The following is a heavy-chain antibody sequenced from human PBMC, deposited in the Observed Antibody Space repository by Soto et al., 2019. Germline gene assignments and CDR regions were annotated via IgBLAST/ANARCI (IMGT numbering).Heavy chain of an antibody. D-gene: IGHD1-26*01. CDR2: IYYSGST. CDR3: AAGELAIYYFDS. J-gene: IGHJ4*02. Sequence: SETLSLTCTVSGGSISSGGYYWSWIRQHPGKGLEWIGYIYYSGSTYYNPSLKSRVTISVDTSKNQFSLKLSSVTAADTAVYYCAAGELAIYYFDSWGKGTLVTVSS. CDR1: GGSISSGGYY. V-gene: IGHV4-31*03.